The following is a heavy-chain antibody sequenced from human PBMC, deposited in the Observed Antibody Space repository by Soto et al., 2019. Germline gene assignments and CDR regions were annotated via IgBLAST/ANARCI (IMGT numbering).Heavy chain of an antibody. J-gene: IGHJ3*02. Sequence: EVQLVESGGGLVQPGRSLRLSCAASGFTFDDYAMHWVRQAPGKGLEWVSGISWNSGDIGYADSVKGRFTISRDNAKNSLYLQMNSLRAEDTALYYCAKRIYYGSERDDAFDIWGQGTVVIVSS. CDR3: AKRIYYGSERDDAFDI. V-gene: IGHV3-9*01. D-gene: IGHD3-10*01. CDR2: ISWNSGDI. CDR1: GFTFDDYA.